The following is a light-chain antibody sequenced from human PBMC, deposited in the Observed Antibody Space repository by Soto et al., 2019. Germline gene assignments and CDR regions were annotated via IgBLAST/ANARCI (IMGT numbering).Light chain of an antibody. V-gene: IGKV3-11*01. CDR3: QPRSNWPPIT. CDR2: EAL. CDR1: RSISTY. Sequence: ETGLTQSPATLSLSPGERATLSYRASRSISTYLAWYQQKPGQAPRLLIYEALNRATGIPARFSGSGSGTDFTLTISSLEPEDFAVYYCQPRSNWPPITFGQGTRLEIK. J-gene: IGKJ5*01.